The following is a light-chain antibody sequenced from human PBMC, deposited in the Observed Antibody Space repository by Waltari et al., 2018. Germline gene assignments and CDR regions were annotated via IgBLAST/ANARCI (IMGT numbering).Light chain of an antibody. J-gene: IGKJ3*01. CDR3: QQSYSASSPT. CDR2: GAA. CDR1: QSISTS. V-gene: IGKV1-39*01. Sequence: DIQMTQSPSSLSASVGDRVTITCRTSQSISTSLNWYQQKPGRAHKLLIYGAASLQSGVPSRFSGSGSGTDFTLTISSLQREDYATYYCQQSYSASSPTFGPGTKV.